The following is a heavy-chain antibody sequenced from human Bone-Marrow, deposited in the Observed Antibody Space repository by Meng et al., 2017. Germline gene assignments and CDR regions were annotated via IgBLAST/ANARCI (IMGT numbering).Heavy chain of an antibody. V-gene: IGHV1-2*06. CDR2: INPNSGGN. D-gene: IGHD1-1*01. CDR1: GYTFTGYY. CDR3: ANCNDGLLNY. J-gene: IGHJ4*02. Sequence: VQPVESGVEVRKPGASVKVSCKVSGYTFTGYYMHWVRQAPGQGLEWMGRINPNSGGNNYAKKFQGRVTMTRDKSISTAYMELSRLRSDDTAVYSCANCNDGLLNYWGQGTLVTVSS.